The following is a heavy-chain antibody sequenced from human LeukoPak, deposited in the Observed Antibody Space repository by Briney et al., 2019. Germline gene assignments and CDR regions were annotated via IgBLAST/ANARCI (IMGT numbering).Heavy chain of an antibody. Sequence: PGGSLRLSCAASGFTFSTYWMTWVRQAPGKGLEWVANIKHDGSEKYYVDSVKGRFTISRDNAKNPMYLQMNSLRVEDTAVYYCARDDSGPHYWGQGTLVTLSS. V-gene: IGHV3-7*01. CDR2: IKHDGSEK. CDR3: ARDDSGPHY. J-gene: IGHJ4*02. D-gene: IGHD6-19*01. CDR1: GFTFSTYW.